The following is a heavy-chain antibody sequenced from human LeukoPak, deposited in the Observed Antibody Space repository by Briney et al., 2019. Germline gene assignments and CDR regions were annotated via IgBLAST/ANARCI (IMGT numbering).Heavy chain of an antibody. CDR3: AKDPTGCSSTNCHTWFDP. CDR1: RFTFSSYG. J-gene: IGHJ5*02. Sequence: GSLRLSCAASRFTFSSYGMSWVRQAPGKGLEWVSSISGSGGSTYYADSVKGRFTISRDNSKNTLYLQMNSLRDEDTAVYYCAKDPTGCSSTNCHTWFDPWGQGTLVTVSS. D-gene: IGHD2-2*01. CDR2: ISGSGGST. V-gene: IGHV3-23*01.